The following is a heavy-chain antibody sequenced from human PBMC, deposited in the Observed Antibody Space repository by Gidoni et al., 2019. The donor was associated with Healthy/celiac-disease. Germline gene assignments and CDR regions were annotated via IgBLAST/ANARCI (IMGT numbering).Heavy chain of an antibody. D-gene: IGHD7-27*01. V-gene: IGHV5-10-1*03. CDR2: IDPSDSYT. CDR1: GYSFPSYW. Sequence: EVQLVQSGAEVKTPGESLRISCKGSGYSFPSYWISWLRQMPGKGLEWLGRIDPSDSYTNYSPSFQRHVTISADKSISTAYLQWSSLKASDTAMYYCARSVTGGEGAFIPFDYWGQGTLVTVSS. J-gene: IGHJ4*02. CDR3: ARSVTGGEGAFIPFDY.